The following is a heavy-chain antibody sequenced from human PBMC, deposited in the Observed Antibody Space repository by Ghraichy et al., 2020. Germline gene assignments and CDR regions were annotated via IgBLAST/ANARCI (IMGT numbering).Heavy chain of an antibody. J-gene: IGHJ5*02. CDR3: ASAARIAAAGANWFDP. V-gene: IGHV4-34*01. CDR1: GGSFSGYY. CDR2: INHSGST. Sequence: SQTLSLTCAVYGGSFSGYYWSWIRQPPGKGLEWIGEINHSGSTNYNPSLKSRVTISVDTSKNQFSLKLSSVTAADTAVYYCASAARIAAAGANWFDPWGQGTLVTVSS. D-gene: IGHD6-13*01.